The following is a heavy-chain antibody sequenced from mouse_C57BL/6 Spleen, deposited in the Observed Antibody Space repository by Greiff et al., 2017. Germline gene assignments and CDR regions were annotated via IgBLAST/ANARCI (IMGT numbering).Heavy chain of an antibody. D-gene: IGHD1-1*01. CDR1: GYTFTDYY. Sequence: EVQLHQSGPVLVKPGASVKMSCKASGYTFTDYYMNWVKQSHGKSLEWIGVINPYNGGTSYNQKFKGKATLTVDKSSSTAYMELNSLTSEDSAVYYCARRDYYGSRRDYWYFEVWGTGTTVTVSS. CDR3: ARRDYYGSRRDYWYFEV. V-gene: IGHV1-19*01. CDR2: INPYNGGT. J-gene: IGHJ1*03.